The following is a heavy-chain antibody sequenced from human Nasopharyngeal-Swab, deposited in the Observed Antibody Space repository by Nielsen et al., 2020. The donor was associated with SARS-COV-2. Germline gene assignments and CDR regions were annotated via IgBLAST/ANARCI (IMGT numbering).Heavy chain of an antibody. CDR2: IIPIFGTA. CDR3: ARFYDYVWGSYPQWTAFDI. D-gene: IGHD3-16*02. Sequence: SVKVSCKASGGTFNSYAISWVRQAPGQGLEWMGGIIPIFGTANYAQKFQGRVTITADESTSTAYMELSSLRSEDTAVYYCARFYDYVWGSYPQWTAFDIWGQGTMVTVSS. J-gene: IGHJ3*02. V-gene: IGHV1-69*13. CDR1: GGTFNSYA.